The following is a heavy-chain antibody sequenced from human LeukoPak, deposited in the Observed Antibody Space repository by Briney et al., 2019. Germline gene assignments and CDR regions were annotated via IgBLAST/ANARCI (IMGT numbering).Heavy chain of an antibody. Sequence: GGSLRLSCAASGFIFSTYSMNWVRQAPGKGLEWVSSISTSSSYIYYADSVKGRFTISRDNAKDSLYLQMNSLRAEDTAVYYCARESGSNDYWGQGTLVTVSS. D-gene: IGHD1-26*01. CDR1: GFIFSTYS. CDR3: ARESGSNDY. V-gene: IGHV3-21*01. J-gene: IGHJ4*02. CDR2: ISTSSSYI.